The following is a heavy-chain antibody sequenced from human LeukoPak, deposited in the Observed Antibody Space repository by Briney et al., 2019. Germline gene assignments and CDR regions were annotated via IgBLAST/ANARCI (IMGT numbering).Heavy chain of an antibody. CDR2: ISGYNGQT. CDR1: GYTFNSHY. Sequence: ASVKVSCKTSGYTFNSHYVGWVRQAPGQGLEWMGWISGYNGQTNYAQKFQGRVTMTTDTSTTTAYMEVRSLRSDDTAMYYCARVICSSDRCYPPSAVDIWGQGTMVTVSS. D-gene: IGHD2-15*01. V-gene: IGHV1-18*01. J-gene: IGHJ3*02. CDR3: ARVICSSDRCYPPSAVDI.